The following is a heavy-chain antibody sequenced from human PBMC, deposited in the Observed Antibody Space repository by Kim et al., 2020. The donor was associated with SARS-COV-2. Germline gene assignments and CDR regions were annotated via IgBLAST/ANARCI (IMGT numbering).Heavy chain of an antibody. D-gene: IGHD3-10*01. V-gene: IGHV4-34*01. Sequence: SETLSLTCAVYGGSFSGYYWSWIRQPPGKGLEWIGEINHSGSTNYNPSLKSRVTISVDTSKNQFSLKLSSVTAADTAVYYCARGRRGSGRHEYYYGMDVWGQGXXVTVSS. CDR3: ARGRRGSGRHEYYYGMDV. J-gene: IGHJ6*02. CDR1: GGSFSGYY. CDR2: INHSGST.